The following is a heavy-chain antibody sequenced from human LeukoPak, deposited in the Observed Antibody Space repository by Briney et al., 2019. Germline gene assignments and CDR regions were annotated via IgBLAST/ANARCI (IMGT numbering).Heavy chain of an antibody. CDR1: GFTFSSYA. D-gene: IGHD1-26*01. J-gene: IGHJ4*02. V-gene: IGHV3-30-3*01. CDR3: ARDWEYYFDY. Sequence: PGGSLRLSCAASGFTFSSYAMHWVRQAPGKGLEWVAVISYDGSNKYYADSVKGRFTISRDNSKNTLYLQMNSLRAEDTAVYYCARDWEYYFDYWGQGTLVTVSS. CDR2: ISYDGSNK.